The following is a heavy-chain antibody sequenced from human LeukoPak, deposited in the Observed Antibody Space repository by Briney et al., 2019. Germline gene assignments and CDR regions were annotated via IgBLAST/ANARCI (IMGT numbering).Heavy chain of an antibody. J-gene: IGHJ4*02. Sequence: GGSLRLSCAASGFTFSDHAMHWVRQAPGKGLEWVTVISYHARDQFYADSVKGRFTVSRDNSRNTLYLQMNSLRAEDSAVYYCAAQPCINGICYLDYWGQGTLVTVSS. CDR2: ISYHARDQ. CDR1: GFTFSDHA. CDR3: AAQPCINGICYLDY. D-gene: IGHD2-8*01. V-gene: IGHV3-30*04.